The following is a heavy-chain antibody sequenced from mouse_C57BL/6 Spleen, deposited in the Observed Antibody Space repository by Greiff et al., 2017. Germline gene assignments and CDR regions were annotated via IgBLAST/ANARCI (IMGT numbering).Heavy chain of an antibody. D-gene: IGHD4-1*01. Sequence: VQLQQSGAELVRPGASVKLSCTASGFNIKDDYMHWVKQRPEQGLEWIGWIDPENGDTKYASKFQGKATITADTSSNTAYLQLSSLTSEDTAVYYCTTGLGRRYFDVWGTGTTVTVSS. CDR1: GFNIKDDY. CDR2: IDPENGDT. CDR3: TTGLGRRYFDV. V-gene: IGHV14-4*01. J-gene: IGHJ1*03.